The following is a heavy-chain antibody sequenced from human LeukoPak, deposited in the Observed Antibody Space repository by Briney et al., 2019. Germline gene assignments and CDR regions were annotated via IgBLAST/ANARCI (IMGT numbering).Heavy chain of an antibody. CDR3: ARSPLSMIRANWFDP. CDR2: IYTSGST. Sequence: PSETLSLTCTVSGGSISSGSYYWSWIRQPAGKGLEWIGRIYTSGSTNYNPSLKSRVTISVDTSKNQFSLKLSSVTAADTAVYYCARSPLSMIRANWFDPWGQGTLVTVSS. CDR1: GGSISSGSYY. D-gene: IGHD3-16*01. J-gene: IGHJ5*02. V-gene: IGHV4-61*02.